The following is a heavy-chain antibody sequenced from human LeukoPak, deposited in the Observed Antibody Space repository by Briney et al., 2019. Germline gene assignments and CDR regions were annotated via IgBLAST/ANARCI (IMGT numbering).Heavy chain of an antibody. CDR3: VRDHHSYGSGKYDNPRGYYYYYMDV. J-gene: IGHJ6*03. Sequence: GASVKVSCKASGYTFTSYGISWVRQAPGQGLEWMGWISVYNGNTNYAQKLHGRVTMTTDTSTSTASMELRSLRSDDTAVYYCVRDHHSYGSGKYDNPRGYYYYYMDVWGKGTTVTISS. CDR2: ISVYNGNT. CDR1: GYTFTSYG. D-gene: IGHD3-10*01. V-gene: IGHV1-18*01.